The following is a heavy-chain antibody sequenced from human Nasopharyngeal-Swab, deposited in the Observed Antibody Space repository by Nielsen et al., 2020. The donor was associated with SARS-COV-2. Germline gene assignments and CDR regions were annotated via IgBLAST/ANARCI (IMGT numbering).Heavy chain of an antibody. D-gene: IGHD3-22*01. Sequence: SETLSLTCTVSGGSISSYYWSWIRQPPGKGLEWIGYNYYSGSTNYNPSLKSRVTISVDTSKNQFSLKLSSVTAADTAVYYCARLPYDSSGYHTFDYWGQGTLVTVSS. CDR1: GGSISSYY. V-gene: IGHV4-59*08. CDR2: NYYSGST. CDR3: ARLPYDSSGYHTFDY. J-gene: IGHJ4*02.